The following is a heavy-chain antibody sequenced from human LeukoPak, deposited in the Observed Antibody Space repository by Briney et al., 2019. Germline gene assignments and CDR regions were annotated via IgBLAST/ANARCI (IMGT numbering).Heavy chain of an antibody. CDR3: ASGGISTTVVTAPYDY. J-gene: IGHJ4*02. V-gene: IGHV1-2*02. Sequence: ASVKVSCKASGYTFTGYYMHWVRQAPGQGLEWMGWINPNSGGTNYAQKFQGRVTMTRDTSISTAYMELSRLRSDDTAVYYCASGGISTTVVTAPYDYWGQGTLVTVSS. CDR2: INPNSGGT. D-gene: IGHD4-23*01. CDR1: GYTFTGYY.